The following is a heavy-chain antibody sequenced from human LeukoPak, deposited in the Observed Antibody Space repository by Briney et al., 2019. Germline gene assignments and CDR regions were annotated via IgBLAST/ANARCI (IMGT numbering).Heavy chain of an antibody. Sequence: PGRSLRLSCAASGFTFSSYAMHWARQAPGKGLEWVAVISYDGTNKYYTDSVKGRFTISRDNSKNTLSLQMNSLRAEDTAVYYCAKATTGYCSGGSCYMGYWGQGTLVTVSS. D-gene: IGHD2-15*01. CDR3: AKATTGYCSGGSCYMGY. CDR1: GFTFSSYA. CDR2: ISYDGTNK. J-gene: IGHJ4*02. V-gene: IGHV3-30-3*01.